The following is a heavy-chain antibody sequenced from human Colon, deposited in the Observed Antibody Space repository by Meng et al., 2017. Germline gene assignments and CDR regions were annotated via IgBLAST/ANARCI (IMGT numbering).Heavy chain of an antibody. CDR2: AYYRSEWQN. CDR1: GDSVSSNRAL. D-gene: IGHD3-10*01. CDR3: TTWYGEY. V-gene: IGHV6-1*01. J-gene: IGHJ4*02. Sequence: QVQLQPSGPGLVQPSPTLSLTCASSGDSVSSNRALWHWVRQSPSRGLEWLGQAYYRSEWQNHYGVSVKSRITINADTSRNHFSLHLNSVTPEDTAVYYCTTWYGEYWGQGTLVTVSS.